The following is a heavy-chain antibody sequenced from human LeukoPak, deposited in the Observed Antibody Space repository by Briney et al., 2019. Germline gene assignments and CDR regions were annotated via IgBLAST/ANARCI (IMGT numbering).Heavy chain of an antibody. CDR3: ARTTSLLRPFDY. CDR1: GGSFSGYY. Sequence: SETLSLTCAVYGGSFSGYYWSWIRQPPGKGLEWIGEINHSGSTNYNPSLKSRVTISVDTSKNQFSLKLSSVTAADTAVYYCARTTSLLRPFDYWGQGTLVSVSS. J-gene: IGHJ4*02. CDR2: INHSGST. V-gene: IGHV4-34*01. D-gene: IGHD4-17*01.